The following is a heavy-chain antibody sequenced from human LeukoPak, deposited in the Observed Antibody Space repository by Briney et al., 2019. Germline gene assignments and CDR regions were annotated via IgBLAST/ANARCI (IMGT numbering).Heavy chain of an antibody. CDR3: ARDLSTRVGYGSGSYYIKDNWFDP. CDR1: GGSISSGGYY. V-gene: IGHV4-31*03. J-gene: IGHJ5*02. Sequence: PSETLSLTCTVSGGSISSGGYYWSWIRQHPGKGLVWIGYIYYSGSTYYNPSLKSRVTISVDTSKNQFSLKLSSVTAADTAVYYCARDLSTRVGYGSGSYYIKDNWFDPWGQGTLVTVSS. CDR2: IYYSGST. D-gene: IGHD3-10*01.